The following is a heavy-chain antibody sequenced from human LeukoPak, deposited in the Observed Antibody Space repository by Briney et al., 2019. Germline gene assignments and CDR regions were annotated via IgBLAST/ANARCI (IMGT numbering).Heavy chain of an antibody. J-gene: IGHJ5*02. CDR2: INPNSGGT. CDR3: ARGGSYGDQARDNWFDP. CDR1: GYTFTSYY. D-gene: IGHD4-17*01. Sequence: ASVKVSCKASGYTFTSYYVHWVRQAPRQGLEWRGRINPNSGGTNYAQKFQGRVTMTRDTSIGTAYMELSRLRSDDTAVYYCARGGSYGDQARDNWFDPWGQGTLVTVSS. V-gene: IGHV1-2*06.